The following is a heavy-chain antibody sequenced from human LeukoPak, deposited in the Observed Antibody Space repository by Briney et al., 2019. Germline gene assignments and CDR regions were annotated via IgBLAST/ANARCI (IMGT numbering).Heavy chain of an antibody. CDR3: ARGGSPSDY. Sequence: QPGRSLRLSCAASGFTFSSYGMHWVRQAPGKGLEWVAVISYDGSNKYYADSVKGRFTISRDNSKNTLYLQMNSLTAEDTAVYYCARGGSPSDYWGQGTLVTVSS. J-gene: IGHJ4*02. CDR1: GFTFSSYG. V-gene: IGHV3-30*03. D-gene: IGHD3-16*01. CDR2: ISYDGSNK.